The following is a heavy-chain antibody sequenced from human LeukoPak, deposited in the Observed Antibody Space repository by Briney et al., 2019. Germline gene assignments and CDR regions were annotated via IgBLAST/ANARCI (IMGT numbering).Heavy chain of an antibody. CDR2: IKPDGSDK. CDR3: ARLYGSSSYYDY. D-gene: IGHD3-10*01. V-gene: IGHV3-7*01. J-gene: IGHJ4*02. Sequence: GGSLRLSCAASGFTFSSFWMSWVRQAPGKGLEWVANIKPDGSDKYYVDSVKGRFTISRDNAKNSLFLQMNSLRAEDTAVYYCARLYGSSSYYDYWGQGTLLTVSS. CDR1: GFTFSSFW.